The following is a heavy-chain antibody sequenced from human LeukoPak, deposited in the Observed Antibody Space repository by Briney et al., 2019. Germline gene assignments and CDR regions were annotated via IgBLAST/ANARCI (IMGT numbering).Heavy chain of an antibody. CDR3: TRDLNREGGNPPN. D-gene: IGHD4-23*01. CDR2: IRSKAYGGTA. V-gene: IGHV3-49*03. CDR1: GFTFGDYA. J-gene: IGHJ4*02. Sequence: GGSLRLSCTASGFTFGDYAMSWFRQAPGKGLVWVGFIRSKAYGGTAEYAASVKGRFTISRDDSKSIAYLQMNSLKTEDTAVYYCTRDLNREGGNPPNWGQGTLVTVSS.